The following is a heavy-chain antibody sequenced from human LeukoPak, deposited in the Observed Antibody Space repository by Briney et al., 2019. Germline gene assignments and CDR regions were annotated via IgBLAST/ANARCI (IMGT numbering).Heavy chain of an antibody. CDR3: AREAIAGAIDDAFDI. D-gene: IGHD1-26*01. CDR1: GFTVSSNY. Sequence: GGSLRLSCAASGFTVSSNYMSWVRQAPGKGLEWVSVIYSGGSTYYADSVKGRFTISRDNSKNTLYLQMNSLRAEDTAVYYCAREAIAGAIDDAFDIWGQGTMVTVSS. J-gene: IGHJ3*02. V-gene: IGHV3-66*01. CDR2: IYSGGST.